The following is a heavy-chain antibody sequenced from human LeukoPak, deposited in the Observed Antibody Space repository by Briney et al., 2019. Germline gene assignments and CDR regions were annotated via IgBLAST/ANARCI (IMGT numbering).Heavy chain of an antibody. CDR1: GYIFTDYY. CDR2: INPKSGGT. CDR3: ASAAFWSEYFQH. V-gene: IGHV1-2*02. J-gene: IGHJ1*01. Sequence: ASVKVSCKASGYIFTDYYMHWVRQAPGQGLEWMGWINPKSGGTNYAQKFQGRVTMTRDTSLSTGHMELSRLRTDDTAVYYCASAAFWSEYFQHWGQGTLVTVSS. D-gene: IGHD3-3*01.